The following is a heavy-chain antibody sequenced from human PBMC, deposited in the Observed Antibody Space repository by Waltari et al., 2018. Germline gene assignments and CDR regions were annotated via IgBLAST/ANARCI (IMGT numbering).Heavy chain of an antibody. J-gene: IGHJ6*02. CDR1: GGTFRSYT. D-gene: IGHD3-3*01. Sequence: QVQLVQSGAEVKKPGSSVKVSCTASGGTFRSYTIRWVRQAPGQGLEWMGRIIPSLGIANYAQKFQGRVTITADKSTSTAYMELSSLRSEDTAVHYCAGSYYDFWSGYYVMDVWGQGTTVTVSS. V-gene: IGHV1-69*02. CDR2: IIPSLGIA. CDR3: AGSYYDFWSGYYVMDV.